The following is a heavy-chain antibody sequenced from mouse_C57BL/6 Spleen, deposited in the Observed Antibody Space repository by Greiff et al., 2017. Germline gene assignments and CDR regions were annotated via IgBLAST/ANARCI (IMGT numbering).Heavy chain of an antibody. J-gene: IGHJ4*01. Sequence: QVQLQQSGPELVKPGASVQISCKASGYAFSSSWLNWVKQRPGKGLEWIGRLYPGDGDTNYNGKFKGKATLTADKSSSTAYMQLSSRTSDDAAVYFCARVIYYGNLGYYAMDYWGQRTSGTVSS. CDR2: LYPGDGDT. CDR3: ARVIYYGNLGYYAMDY. CDR1: GYAFSSSW. D-gene: IGHD2-1*01. V-gene: IGHV1-82*01.